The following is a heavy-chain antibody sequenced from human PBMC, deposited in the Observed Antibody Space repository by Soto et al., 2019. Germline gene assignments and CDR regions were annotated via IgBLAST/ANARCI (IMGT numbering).Heavy chain of an antibody. Sequence: GGSLRLSCAASGFTFSSYAMHWVRQAPGKGLEWVAVISYDASNKYYADSVKGRFTISRDNSKNTLYLQMNSLRAEDTAVYYCARGYSSSSAAFAYWGQGTPDTVSS. V-gene: IGHV3-30-3*01. J-gene: IGHJ4*02. CDR3: ARGYSSSSAAFAY. CDR2: ISYDASNK. CDR1: GFTFSSYA. D-gene: IGHD6-13*01.